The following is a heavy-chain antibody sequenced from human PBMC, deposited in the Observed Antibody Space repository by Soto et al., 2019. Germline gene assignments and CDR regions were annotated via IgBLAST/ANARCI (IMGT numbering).Heavy chain of an antibody. CDR2: IYWDDDK. V-gene: IGHV2-5*02. J-gene: IGHJ4*02. CDR3: AHGSGWLSDY. CDR1: GFSLSSPAVG. Sequence: QITLKESGPTLVKPTQTLTLTCTFSGFSLSSPAVGVNWIRQPPGKALEWLALIYWDDDKQYSPSLRSRLTIHKDTPKNPVVLTMTNMDPVDTATYYCAHGSGWLSDYWGQGTLVTVSS. D-gene: IGHD6-19*01.